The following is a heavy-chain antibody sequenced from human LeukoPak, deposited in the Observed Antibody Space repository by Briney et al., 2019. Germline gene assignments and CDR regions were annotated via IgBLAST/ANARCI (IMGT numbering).Heavy chain of an antibody. J-gene: IGHJ3*02. V-gene: IGHV1-2*04. CDR3: ARWGIGDLRNTFDI. Sequence: ASVKVSCKASGYTFTSYGISWVRQAPGQGLEWMGWINPNSGGTNYAQKFQGWVTMTRDTSISTAYMELSRLRSDDTAVYYCARWGIGDLRNTFDIWGHGTMVTVSS. D-gene: IGHD3-10*01. CDR1: GYTFTSYG. CDR2: INPNSGGT.